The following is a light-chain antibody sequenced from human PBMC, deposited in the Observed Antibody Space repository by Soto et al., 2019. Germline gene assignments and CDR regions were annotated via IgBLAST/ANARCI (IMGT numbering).Light chain of an antibody. CDR3: QQYNNWPKYT. CDR2: GAS. J-gene: IGKJ2*01. Sequence: EIVMTQSPATLSVSPGERATLSCRASQSVSGNLAWYQQKPGQAPRLLIYGASTRATGIPARFSGSGSGTEITLAISSRQSEDFAVYYWQQYNNWPKYTFGKGAELESK. CDR1: QSVSGN. V-gene: IGKV3-15*01.